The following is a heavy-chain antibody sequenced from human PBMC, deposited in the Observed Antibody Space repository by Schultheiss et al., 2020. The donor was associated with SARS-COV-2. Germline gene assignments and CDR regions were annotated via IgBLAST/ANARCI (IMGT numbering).Heavy chain of an antibody. D-gene: IGHD3-16*01. Sequence: GGSLRLSCAASGFTFSSYDMHWVRQAPGKGLEWVAVISYDGSNKYYADSVKGRFTISRDNSKNTLYLQMNSLRAEDTAVYYCATLQERLGFDYWGQGTLVTVSS. CDR3: ATLQERLGFDY. CDR1: GFTFSSYD. CDR2: ISYDGSNK. V-gene: IGHV3-30-3*01. J-gene: IGHJ4*02.